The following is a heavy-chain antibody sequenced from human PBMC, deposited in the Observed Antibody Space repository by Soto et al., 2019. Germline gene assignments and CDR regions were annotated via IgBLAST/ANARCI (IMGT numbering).Heavy chain of an antibody. CDR3: ARDSGYGVRSDTFDY. Sequence: GGSLRLSCAASGFSFSSYGVHWVRQAPGKGLEWVSFIRCDSSYKYYADSVKGRFTISRDNAKNTLYLQMNSLRAEDTAVYYCARDSGYGVRSDTFDYWGQGTLVTVSS. V-gene: IGHV3-30*02. CDR2: IRCDSSYK. CDR1: GFSFSSYG. D-gene: IGHD5-12*01. J-gene: IGHJ4*02.